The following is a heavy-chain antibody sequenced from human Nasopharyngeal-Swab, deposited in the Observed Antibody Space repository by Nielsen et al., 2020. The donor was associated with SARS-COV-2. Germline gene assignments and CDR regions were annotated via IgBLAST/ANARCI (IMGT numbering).Heavy chain of an antibody. D-gene: IGHD2-21*01. CDR3: ARIHFVVGRGYFTGLDV. V-gene: IGHV1-69*04. J-gene: IGHJ6*02. CDR1: GGTFNTHA. CDR2: INPILGIA. Sequence: SVKVSCKASGGTFNTHAINWVRQAPVQGLEWMGRINPILGIADNAQKFQDRVTITVDKSTSTAYMELRSLTSEDTAVYYCARIHFVVGRGYFTGLDVWGQGTSVTVSS.